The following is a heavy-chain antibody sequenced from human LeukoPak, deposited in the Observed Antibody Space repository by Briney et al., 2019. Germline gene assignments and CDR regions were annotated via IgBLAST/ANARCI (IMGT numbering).Heavy chain of an antibody. CDR2: INAGNGNT. CDR3: ARASVAGTDHDY. J-gene: IGHJ4*02. Sequence: ASVKVSCKASGYTFTSYAMHWVRQAPGQRLEWMGWINAGNGNTKYSQKFQGRVTITRDTSASTAYMELSSLRSEDTAVYYCARASVAGTDHDYRGQGTLVTVSS. D-gene: IGHD6-19*01. CDR1: GYTFTSYA. V-gene: IGHV1-3*01.